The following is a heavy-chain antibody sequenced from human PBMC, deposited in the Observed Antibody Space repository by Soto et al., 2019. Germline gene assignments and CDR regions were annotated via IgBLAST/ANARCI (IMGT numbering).Heavy chain of an antibody. Sequence: ASVKVSCKASGYTFTSYAMHWVRQAPGQRLEWMGWINAGNGNTKYSQKFQGRVTITRDTSASTAYMELSSLRSEDTAVYYCARNSHNWDYVWVLWSDPWGQGTLVTVSS. CDR3: ARNSHNWDYVWVLWSDP. CDR2: INAGNGNT. V-gene: IGHV1-3*01. D-gene: IGHD1-7*01. J-gene: IGHJ5*02. CDR1: GYTFTSYA.